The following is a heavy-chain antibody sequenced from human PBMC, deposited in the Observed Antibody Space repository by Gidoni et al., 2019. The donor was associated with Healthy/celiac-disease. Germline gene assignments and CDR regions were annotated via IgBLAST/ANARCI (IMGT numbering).Heavy chain of an antibody. CDR1: GSIFSSYA. Sequence: EVQLLESGGGLVQRGGSLRLPCAASGSIFSSYAMSWVHQAPGKGLGWVTAIGGSGCSTYYADSVEGRFTISRDNSKNTLYLQMNSLRAEDTAVYYCAKDFARAAAVTPVDPWGQGTLVTVSS. CDR2: IGGSGCST. CDR3: AKDFARAAAVTPVDP. D-gene: IGHD6-13*01. J-gene: IGHJ5*02. V-gene: IGHV3-23*01.